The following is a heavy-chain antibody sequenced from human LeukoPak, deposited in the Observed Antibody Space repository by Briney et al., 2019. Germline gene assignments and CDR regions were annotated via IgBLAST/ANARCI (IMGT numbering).Heavy chain of an antibody. CDR2: IKSKTVGGTT. D-gene: IGHD3-22*01. J-gene: IGHJ1*01. V-gene: IGHV3-15*01. CDR3: TPELESNGYDYIGYFQL. CDR1: GFIFNNAW. Sequence: GGSLRLSCAASGFIFNNAWMSWVRQAPGKGLEWIGRIKSKTVGGTTDFAAPVKGRFSISRDDSKNTLYLQMNSLKTEDTAVYYCTPELESNGYDYIGYFQLWGQGTLVTVSS.